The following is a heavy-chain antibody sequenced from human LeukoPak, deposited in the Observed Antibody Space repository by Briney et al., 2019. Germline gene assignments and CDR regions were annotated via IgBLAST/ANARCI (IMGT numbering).Heavy chain of an antibody. J-gene: IGHJ2*01. CDR3: ARDLFPHWYFDL. CDR1: GGSISSGGYY. V-gene: IGHV4-31*03. CDR2: IYYNGST. Sequence: SETLSLTCTVSGGSISSGGYYWSWIRQHPGKGLEWIGYIYYNGSTYYNPSLKSRVTISVDTSKNQFSLKLSSVTAADTAVYYCARDLFPHWYFDLWGRGTLVTVS.